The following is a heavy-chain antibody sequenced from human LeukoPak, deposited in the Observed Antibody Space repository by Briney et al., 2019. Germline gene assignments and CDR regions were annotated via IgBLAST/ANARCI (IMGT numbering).Heavy chain of an antibody. CDR2: IYYSGST. CDR1: GGSISSSSYY. Sequence: SETLSLTCTVSGGSISSSSYYWGWIRQPPGKGLEWIGSIYYSGSTYYNPSLKSRVTISVDTSKNQFSPKLSSVTAADTAVYYCARDRNTQGHFDYWGQGTLVTVSS. J-gene: IGHJ4*02. D-gene: IGHD1-14*01. V-gene: IGHV4-39*07. CDR3: ARDRNTQGHFDY.